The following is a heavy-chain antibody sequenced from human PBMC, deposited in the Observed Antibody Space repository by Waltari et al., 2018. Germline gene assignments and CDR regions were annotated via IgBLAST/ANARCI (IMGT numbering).Heavy chain of an antibody. V-gene: IGHV4-4*07. J-gene: IGHJ2*01. CDR2: IYTSGST. CDR1: GGSISSYY. CDR3: AREALSSSWLENWYFDL. D-gene: IGHD6-13*01. Sequence: QVQLQESGPGLVKPSETLSLTCTVSGGSISSYYWSWIRQPAGKGLGWIGRIYTSGSTNYNPSLKSRVTMSVDTSKNQFSLKLSSVTAADTAVYYCAREALSSSWLENWYFDLWGRGTLVTVSS.